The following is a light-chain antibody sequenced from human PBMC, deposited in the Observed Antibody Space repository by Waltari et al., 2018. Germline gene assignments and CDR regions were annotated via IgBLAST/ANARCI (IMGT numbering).Light chain of an antibody. CDR3: SSYTTSSAPGV. Sequence: QSVLTQPASVSGSPGQSIPIPCSGTDSDVGAYNFVSWYQQHPGKAPHLIIYEVSNRPSGISNRFSASKSGNTASLTISGLQAEDEADYYCSSYTTSSAPGVFGTGTRVTVL. V-gene: IGLV2-14*01. CDR1: DSDVGAYNF. CDR2: EVS. J-gene: IGLJ1*01.